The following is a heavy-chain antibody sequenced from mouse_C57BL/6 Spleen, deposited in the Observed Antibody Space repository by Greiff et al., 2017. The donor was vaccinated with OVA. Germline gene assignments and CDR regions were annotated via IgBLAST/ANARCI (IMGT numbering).Heavy chain of an antibody. Sequence: EVKVVESGEGLVKPGGSLKLSCAASGFTFSSYAMSWVRQTPEKRLEWVAYISSGGDYIYYADTVKGRFTISRDNARNTLYLQMSRLKSEDTAMYYCTREEAYGAMDYWGQGTSVTVSS. V-gene: IGHV5-9-1*02. J-gene: IGHJ4*01. CDR2: ISSGGDYI. D-gene: IGHD1-1*01. CDR3: TREEAYGAMDY. CDR1: GFTFSSYA.